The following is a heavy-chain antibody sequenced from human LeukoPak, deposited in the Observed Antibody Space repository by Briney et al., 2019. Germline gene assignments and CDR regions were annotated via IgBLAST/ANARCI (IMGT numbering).Heavy chain of an antibody. CDR1: GGSISSYY. J-gene: IGHJ4*02. V-gene: IGHV4-59*08. CDR2: IYYSGST. CDR3: ARNVRSSGYYYYFDY. Sequence: SETLALTCTVSGGSISSYYWSWIWQPPGKGLEWIGYIYYSGSTNYNPSLKSRVTISVDTSKNQFSLKLSSVTAADTAVYYCARNVRSSGYYYYFDYWGQGTLVTVSS. D-gene: IGHD3-22*01.